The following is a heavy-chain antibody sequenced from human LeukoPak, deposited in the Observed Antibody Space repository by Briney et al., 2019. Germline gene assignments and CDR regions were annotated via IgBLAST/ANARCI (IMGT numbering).Heavy chain of an antibody. D-gene: IGHD3-16*01. CDR2: IYTSGST. CDR3: ARQPGTGGINL. CDR1: GGSISSYI. V-gene: IGHV4-4*09. Sequence: SETLSLTCSVSGGSISSYIWSWIRQPPGKGLEWIGYIYTSGSTDYNPSLKSRVTIPVDRSKNQFSLKLNSVTAADTASYYCARQPGTGGINLWGQGTLVTVSS. J-gene: IGHJ4*02.